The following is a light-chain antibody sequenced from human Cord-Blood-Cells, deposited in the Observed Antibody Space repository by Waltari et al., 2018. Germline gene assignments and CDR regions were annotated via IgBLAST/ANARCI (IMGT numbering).Light chain of an antibody. CDR3: AAWDDSLSGYV. J-gene: IGLJ1*01. V-gene: IGLV1-47*01. CDR1: SSNIGSNY. CDR2: RNN. Sequence: QSVLTQPPSASGTPGQRVTIACSGSSSNIGSNYVYWYQQLPGTAPTLLIYRNNQRPSGVPERFAGLKSGTSATLAISALRSDEEADYYCAAWDDSLSGYVFGTGTKVTVL.